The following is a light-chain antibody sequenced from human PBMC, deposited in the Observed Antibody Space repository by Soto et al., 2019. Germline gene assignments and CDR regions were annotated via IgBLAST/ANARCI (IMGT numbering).Light chain of an antibody. Sequence: DIQMTQSPSSLSASVGDRVTITCRASQTIDTYLNWYQKNPGKAPKLLIYAASTLQNGVTSRFSGSGSGTDFTLDISSLQPEDFATYHCQHSTGSAYTFVQGTKLEIK. CDR3: QHSTGSAYT. V-gene: IGKV1-39*01. CDR1: QTIDTY. J-gene: IGKJ2*01. CDR2: AAS.